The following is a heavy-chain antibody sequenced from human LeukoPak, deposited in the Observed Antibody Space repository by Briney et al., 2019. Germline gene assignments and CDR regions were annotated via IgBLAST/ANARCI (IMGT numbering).Heavy chain of an antibody. Sequence: SETLSLTCTVSGGSISSSYWSWIRQPPGKGLEWIAYTSYSGSTNYNPSLKSRVTISLDTSKNQFPLKLGSVTAADTAVYYCVRGSGGSGANFDNWGQGTLVTVSS. CDR2: TSYSGST. V-gene: IGHV4-59*01. D-gene: IGHD3-10*01. CDR3: VRGSGGSGANFDN. J-gene: IGHJ4*02. CDR1: GGSISSSY.